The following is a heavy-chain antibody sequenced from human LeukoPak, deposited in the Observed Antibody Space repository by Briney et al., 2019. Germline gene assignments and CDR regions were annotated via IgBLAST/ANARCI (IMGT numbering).Heavy chain of an antibody. J-gene: IGHJ5*02. CDR3: ARRRMVRGVFWFDP. D-gene: IGHD3-10*01. CDR2: IIPIFGTA. CDR1: GGTFSSYA. V-gene: IGHV1-69*06. Sequence: GASVKVSCKASGGTFSSYAISWVRQAPGQGLEWMGGIIPIFGTANYAQKFQGRVTITADKSTSTAYMELSSLRSEDTAVYYCARRRMVRGVFWFDPWGQGTLVTVSS.